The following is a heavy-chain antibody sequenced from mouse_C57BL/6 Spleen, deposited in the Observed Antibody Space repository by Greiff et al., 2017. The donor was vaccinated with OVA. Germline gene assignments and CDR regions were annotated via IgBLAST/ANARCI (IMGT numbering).Heavy chain of an antibody. V-gene: IGHV1-54*01. CDR2: INPGSGGT. CDR3: ASGSDYLDY. D-gene: IGHD1-3*01. CDR1: GYAFTNYL. Sequence: VKLQESGAELVRPGTSVKVSCKASGYAFTNYLIEWVKQRPGQGLEWIGVINPGSGGTNYNEKFKGKATLTADKSSSTAYMQLSSLTSEDSAVYFCASGSDYLDYWGQGTTLTVSS. J-gene: IGHJ2*01.